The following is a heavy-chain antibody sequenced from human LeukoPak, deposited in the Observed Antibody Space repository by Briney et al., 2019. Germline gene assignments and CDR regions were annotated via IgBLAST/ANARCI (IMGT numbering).Heavy chain of an antibody. CDR3: AKDALWFGDLCYFDY. D-gene: IGHD3-10*01. V-gene: IGHV3-30*02. Sequence: PGGSLRLSCAASGFTFSSYGMHWVRQAPGKGLEWVAFIRYDGSNKYYADSVKGRFTISRDNSKNTLYLQMNSLRAEDTAVYYCAKDALWFGDLCYFDYWAREPWSPSPQ. J-gene: IGHJ4*02. CDR2: IRYDGSNK. CDR1: GFTFSSYG.